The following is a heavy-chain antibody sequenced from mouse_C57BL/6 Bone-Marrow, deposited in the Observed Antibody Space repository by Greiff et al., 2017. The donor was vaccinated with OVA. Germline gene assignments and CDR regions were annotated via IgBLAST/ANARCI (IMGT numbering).Heavy chain of an antibody. CDR3: ARNYGTLFDY. CDR1: GYTFTSYW. J-gene: IGHJ2*01. CDR2: IDPSDSYT. V-gene: IGHV1-69*01. D-gene: IGHD1-1*01. Sequence: QVQLQQPGAELVMPGASVKLSCKASGYTFTSYWMHWVKQRPGQGLEWIGEIDPSDSYTNYNQKFKGKSTLTVDKSSSTAYMQLSSLTSEDSAVYYCARNYGTLFDYWGQGTTLPVFS.